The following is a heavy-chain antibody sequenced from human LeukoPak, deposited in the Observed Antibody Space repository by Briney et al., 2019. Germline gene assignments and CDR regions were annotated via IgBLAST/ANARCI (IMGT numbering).Heavy chain of an antibody. J-gene: IGHJ4*02. V-gene: IGHV3-30-3*01. D-gene: IGHD4-17*01. CDR1: GFTFSSYA. Sequence: GGSLRLSCAASGFTFSSYAMHWVRQAPGKGLEWVAVISYDGSNKYYADSVKGRFTISRDNSKNTLYLQMNSLRAEDTAAYYCAREEGLTVTIDYWGQGTLVTVSS. CDR3: AREEGLTVTIDY. CDR2: ISYDGSNK.